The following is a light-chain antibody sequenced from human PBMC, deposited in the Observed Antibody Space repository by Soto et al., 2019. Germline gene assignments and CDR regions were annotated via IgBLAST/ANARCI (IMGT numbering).Light chain of an antibody. Sequence: QSVLTQPPSVSGTLGQGGTISCSGSTSNNGEHTVGWFQQLPGTAPKVLIYVTDKRPSGVPDRFSGSKSGTSAYLAISGLQSEDESDYYCAAWDGSLNGHVLGTGTKLTVL. CDR1: TSNNGEHT. CDR3: AAWDGSLNGHV. V-gene: IGLV1-44*01. CDR2: VTD. J-gene: IGLJ1*01.